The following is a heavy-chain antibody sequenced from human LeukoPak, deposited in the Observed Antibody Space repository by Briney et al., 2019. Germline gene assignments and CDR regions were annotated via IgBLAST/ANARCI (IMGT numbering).Heavy chain of an antibody. CDR3: ARDYRMTTVTPGGY. CDR1: GYTFTGYY. J-gene: IGHJ4*02. CDR2: INPNSGGT. D-gene: IGHD4-17*01. V-gene: IGHV1-2*02. Sequence: ASVTVSCKASGYTFTGYYMHWVRQAPGQGLEWMGWINPNSGGTSYAQKFQGRVTMTRDTSISTAYMELSRLRSDDTAVYYCARDYRMTTVTPGGYWGQGTLVTVSS.